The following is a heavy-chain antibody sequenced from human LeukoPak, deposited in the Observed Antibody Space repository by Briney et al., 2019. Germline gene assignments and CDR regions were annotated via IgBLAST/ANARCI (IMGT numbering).Heavy chain of an antibody. V-gene: IGHV4-59*13. CDR1: GGSITYYY. D-gene: IGHD1-26*01. Sequence: PSGTLSLTCNVSGGSITYYYWSWIRQAPGKGLEWIGHIYYTGSTNYNPSLKSRVTISVDTSKNQFSLKLTSVTATDAAVYFCARYHQTGSSLDVWGQGTTVTVSS. CDR2: IYYTGST. J-gene: IGHJ6*02. CDR3: ARYHQTGSSLDV.